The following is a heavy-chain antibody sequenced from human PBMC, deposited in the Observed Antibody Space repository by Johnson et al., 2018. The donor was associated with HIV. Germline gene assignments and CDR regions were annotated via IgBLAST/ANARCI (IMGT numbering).Heavy chain of an antibody. CDR2: INWNGGKT. CDR1: GFTFDDYG. V-gene: IGHV3-20*04. CDR3: ARVSRLGDIVVLSDAFDT. D-gene: IGHD2-2*01. J-gene: IGHJ3*02. Sequence: VQLVESGGGVVQPGGSLRLSCAASGFTFDDYGMSWVRQAPGKGLEWVSGINWNGGKTGYADSVKGRFTISRDNAKKSLYLQMNSLRVEDTALYYCARVSRLGDIVVLSDAFDTWGQGTMVTVSS.